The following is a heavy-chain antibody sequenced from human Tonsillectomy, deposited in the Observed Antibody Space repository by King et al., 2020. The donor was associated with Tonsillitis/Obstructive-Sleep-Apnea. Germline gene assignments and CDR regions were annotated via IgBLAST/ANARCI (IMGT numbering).Heavy chain of an antibody. V-gene: IGHV5-51*01. CDR1: GHSFTSYW. CDR2: IYPGDSDT. J-gene: IGHJ4*02. D-gene: IGHD2-15*01. Sequence: VQLVESGAEVKKPGESLKISCKGSGHSFTSYWIGWVRQMPGKGLEWMGIIYPGDSDTRYSPSFQGQVTISVDKSISTAYLQWSSLKASDTAMYYCARRYCSGGSCYSGFDYWGQGTLVTVSS. CDR3: ARRYCSGGSCYSGFDY.